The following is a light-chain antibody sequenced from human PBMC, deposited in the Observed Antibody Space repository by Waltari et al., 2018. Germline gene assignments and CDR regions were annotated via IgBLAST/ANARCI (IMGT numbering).Light chain of an antibody. CDR3: QESYATPRT. CDR1: QDMKSY. CDR2: GAS. J-gene: IGKJ1*01. V-gene: IGKV1-39*01. Sequence: IQMTQSPSSLSASVGDRVTITCRASQDMKSYLNWYQQKPGDAPKVLIYGASALQSGVPSRFSGSGSGTDFTLTIRSLQPEDFATYYCQESYATPRTFGQGTKVEVK.